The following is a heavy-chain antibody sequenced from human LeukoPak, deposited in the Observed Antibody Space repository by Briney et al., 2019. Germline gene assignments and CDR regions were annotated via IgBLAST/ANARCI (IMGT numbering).Heavy chain of an antibody. V-gene: IGHV1-46*01. Sequence: GASVKVSCKTSGYTFTSYYMHWVRQAPGQGLEWMGIINPSGGSTSYAQKFQGRVTMTRDMSTSTVYMELSSLRSEDTAVYYCARDIRYYYYYMDVWGKGTTVTVSS. D-gene: IGHD2-21*01. CDR2: INPSGGST. CDR3: ARDIRYYYYYMDV. CDR1: GYTFTSYY. J-gene: IGHJ6*03.